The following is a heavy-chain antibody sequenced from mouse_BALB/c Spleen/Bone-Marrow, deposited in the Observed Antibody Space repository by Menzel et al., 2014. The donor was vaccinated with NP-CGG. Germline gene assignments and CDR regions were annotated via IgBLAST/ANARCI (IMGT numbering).Heavy chain of an antibody. CDR2: LNTNGGDT. CDR1: GFPFRNSG. D-gene: IGHD2-4*01. J-gene: IGHJ3*01. V-gene: IGHV5-6-3*01. Sequence: EVMLVESGGGLVQPGGSLRLSCAASGFPFRNSGLSWVRQTPAKRLDFVATLNTNGGDTYYPDSVNGRFTISRDNAKNTLYRQMRRLKSEDTAMYYRARGVDFVSWFAYWGQGTLVAVSA. CDR3: ARGVDFVSWFAY.